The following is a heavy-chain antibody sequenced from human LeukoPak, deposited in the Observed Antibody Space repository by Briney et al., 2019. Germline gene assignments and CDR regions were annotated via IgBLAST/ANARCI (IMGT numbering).Heavy chain of an antibody. J-gene: IGHJ4*02. CDR2: ISGSGGST. D-gene: IGHD5-18*01. V-gene: IGHV3-23*01. CDR3: AKVDTAMVALDY. CDR1: GFTFSSYA. Sequence: GGSLRLSCAASGFTFSSYAMSWVRQAPGKGLDWVSAISGSGGSTYYADSVKGRFTISRDNSKNTLYLQMNSLRAEDTAVYYCAKVDTAMVALDYWGQGTLVTVSS.